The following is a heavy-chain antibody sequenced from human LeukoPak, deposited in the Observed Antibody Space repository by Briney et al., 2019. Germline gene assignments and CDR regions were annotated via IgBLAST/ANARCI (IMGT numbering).Heavy chain of an antibody. Sequence: GGSLRLSCAASGFTFSDYYMSWIRQAPGKGLEWVSYFSSGGSAIYYADSVKGRFTISRDNAKNSLYLQMNSLRAEDTAVYYCARRPYSSGWYADYWGQGTLVTVSS. CDR1: GFTFSDYY. CDR2: FSSGGSAI. D-gene: IGHD6-19*01. J-gene: IGHJ4*02. CDR3: ARRPYSSGWYADY. V-gene: IGHV3-11*01.